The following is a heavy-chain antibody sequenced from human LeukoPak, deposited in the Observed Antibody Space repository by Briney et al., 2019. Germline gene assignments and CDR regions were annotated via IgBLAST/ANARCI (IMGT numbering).Heavy chain of an antibody. D-gene: IGHD6-25*01. J-gene: IGHJ5*02. V-gene: IGHV3-23*01. CDR1: GFSFSTYA. Sequence: GGSLRLSCTASGFSFSTYAMNWVRQAPGKGLEWVSTISGSGGSTYYADSVKGRFTISRDNSKNTLYLRMNSLRAEDTAVYYCAKDWGSPIAAAYGWFDPWGQGTLVTVSS. CDR2: ISGSGGST. CDR3: AKDWGSPIAAAYGWFDP.